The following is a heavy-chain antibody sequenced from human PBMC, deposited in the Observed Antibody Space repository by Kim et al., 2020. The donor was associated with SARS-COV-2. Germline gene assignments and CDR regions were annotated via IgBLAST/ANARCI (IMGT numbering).Heavy chain of an antibody. CDR3: VRRKGNGDQLDY. CDR1: GGSIRTTN. D-gene: IGHD4-17*01. V-gene: IGHV4-39*02. CDR2: IYYSGNT. J-gene: IGHJ4*02. Sequence: SETLSLTCTVSGGSIRTTNWGWIRQPPGKGLEWIGNIYYSGNTYYNPSLKSRVTISIDTSKNHFSLNLSSVTAADTAVYYCVRRKGNGDQLDYWGQGILV.